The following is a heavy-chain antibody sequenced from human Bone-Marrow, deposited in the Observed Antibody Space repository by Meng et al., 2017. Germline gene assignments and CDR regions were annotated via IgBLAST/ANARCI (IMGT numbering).Heavy chain of an antibody. CDR3: ARSSTSPASYFFDY. CDR2: IYYSGST. CDR1: GGSVSSGSYY. D-gene: IGHD6-6*01. J-gene: IGHJ4*02. V-gene: IGHV4-61*01. Sequence: QVQLPDSGPRLVRPSETLSLTCTVSGGSVSSGSYYWSWIRQPPGKGLEWIGHIYYSGSTNYNPSPKSRVTISVDTSKNQFSLKLNSVTAADTAVYFCARSSTSPASYFFDYWGQGTLVTVSS.